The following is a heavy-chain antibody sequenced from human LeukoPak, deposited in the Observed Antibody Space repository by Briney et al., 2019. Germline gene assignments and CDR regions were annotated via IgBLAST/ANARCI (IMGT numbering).Heavy chain of an antibody. J-gene: IGHJ5*02. D-gene: IGHD2-2*01. V-gene: IGHV1-18*04. Sequence: ASVKVSCKASGYTFTGYGISWVRQAPGQGLEWMGGISAYNGNTNYAQKLQGRVTMTTDTSTSTAYMELSSLRSDDTAVYYCARADIVVVPADSWFDPWGQGNLVTVFS. CDR1: GYTFTGYG. CDR3: ARADIVVVPADSWFDP. CDR2: ISAYNGNT.